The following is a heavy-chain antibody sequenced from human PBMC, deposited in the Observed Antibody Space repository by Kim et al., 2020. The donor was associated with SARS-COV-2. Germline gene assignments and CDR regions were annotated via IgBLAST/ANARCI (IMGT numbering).Heavy chain of an antibody. V-gene: IGHV4-39*02. D-gene: IGHD3-22*01. CDR2: IYYSGST. CDR1: GGSISSSSYY. CDR3: ARDNPSDYYDSSGYYYVEYFDY. J-gene: IGHJ4*02. Sequence: SETLSLTCTVSGGSISSSSYYWGWIRQPPGKGLEWIGSIYYSGSTYYNPSLKSRVTISVDTSKNQFSLKLSSVTAADTAVYYCARDNPSDYYDSSGYYYVEYFDYWGQGTLVTVSS.